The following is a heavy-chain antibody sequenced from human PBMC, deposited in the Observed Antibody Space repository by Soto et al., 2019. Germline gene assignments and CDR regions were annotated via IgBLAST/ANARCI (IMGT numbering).Heavy chain of an antibody. D-gene: IGHD3-3*01. CDR2: LYWDDAK. J-gene: IGHJ4*02. V-gene: IGHV2-5*02. CDR3: AHRVLRTVFGLVTTTAIYFDF. CDR1: GFSLTTSGVG. Sequence: QITLNESGPTVVRPTETLTLTCRFSGFSLTTSGVGVGWIRQSPGKAPEWLALLYWDDAKSYSASLKSRLTITKDTSKNQVVLTVSDLDPTDTATYYCAHRVLRTVFGLVTTTAIYFDFWGQGTPVAVSS.